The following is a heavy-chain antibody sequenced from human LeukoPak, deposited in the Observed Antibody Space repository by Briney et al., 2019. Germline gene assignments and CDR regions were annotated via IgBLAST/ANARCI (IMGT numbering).Heavy chain of an antibody. Sequence: PGGSLRLSCAASGFTFDDYAMHWVRQAPGKGLEWVSGISWNSGSIGYADSVKGRFTISRDNAKNSLYLQMSSLRAEDTALYYCAKEGSAEYFQHWGQGTLVTVSS. D-gene: IGHD1-26*01. CDR2: ISWNSGSI. CDR1: GFTFDDYA. CDR3: AKEGSAEYFQH. V-gene: IGHV3-9*01. J-gene: IGHJ1*01.